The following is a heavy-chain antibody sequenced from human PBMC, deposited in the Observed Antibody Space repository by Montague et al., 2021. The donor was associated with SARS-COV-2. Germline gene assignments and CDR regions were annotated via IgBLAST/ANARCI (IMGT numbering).Heavy chain of an antibody. V-gene: IGHV3-30*03. Sequence: SLRLSCAASGFTFSSYALHWVRQAPGKGPEWVAVISYNGRNQQFXYSXKGRATISRDNSKNTLYLQVDSLRTDDTAVYYCAREPKPVGYSYGYTFFDYWGQGTLVTVSS. J-gene: IGHJ4*02. D-gene: IGHD5-18*01. CDR1: GFTFSSYA. CDR2: ISYNGRNQ. CDR3: AREPKPVGYSYGYTFFDY.